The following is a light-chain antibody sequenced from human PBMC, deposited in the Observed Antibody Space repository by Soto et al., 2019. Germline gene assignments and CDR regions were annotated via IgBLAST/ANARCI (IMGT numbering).Light chain of an antibody. J-gene: IGLJ2*01. CDR3: CSYTSSTTPL. V-gene: IGLV2-14*02. Sequence: QSALTQPASVSGSPGQSITVSCTGTSSDVGSYDLVSWYQQHPGQAPKVMIYGVTKRPSGVSNRFSGSKSGNTASLTISGLQAEDEADYYCCSYTSSTTPLFGGGTQLTVL. CDR2: GVT. CDR1: SSDVGSYDL.